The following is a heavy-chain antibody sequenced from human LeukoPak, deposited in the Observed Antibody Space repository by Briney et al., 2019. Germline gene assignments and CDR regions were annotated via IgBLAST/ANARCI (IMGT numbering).Heavy chain of an antibody. CDR1: GFTFSTYE. CDR3: ARGARTTSVFDI. J-gene: IGHJ3*02. CDR2: ISSSGSII. D-gene: IGHD2/OR15-2a*01. V-gene: IGHV3-48*03. Sequence: GGSLRLPCAASGFTFSTYEMNWVRQAPEKGLEWVSYISSSGSIIYYADSMKGRFTISRDNAKNSLYLQMNVLRAADTAVYFCARGARTTSVFDIWGQGTTVTVSS.